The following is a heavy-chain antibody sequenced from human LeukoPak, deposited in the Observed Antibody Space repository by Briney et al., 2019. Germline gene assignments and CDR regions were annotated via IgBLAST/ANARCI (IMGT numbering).Heavy chain of an antibody. Sequence: LETLSLTCTVSGGSVSSYYWSWIRQPPVKGLEWIGCFYDSGNTNYNPSLKSRVTISIDTSKNQVSLNLKSVTAADTAVYYCARGAGYSGYRYDAFDMWGQGTMVTVSS. CDR1: GGSVSSYY. J-gene: IGHJ3*02. D-gene: IGHD5-12*01. V-gene: IGHV4-59*02. CDR2: FYDSGNT. CDR3: ARGAGYSGYRYDAFDM.